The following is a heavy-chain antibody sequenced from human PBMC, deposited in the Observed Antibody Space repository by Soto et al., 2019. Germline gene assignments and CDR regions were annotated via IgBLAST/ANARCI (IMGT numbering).Heavy chain of an antibody. CDR3: VRDFHIVVVVYDTRSYYYYMDV. V-gene: IGHV3-7*01. D-gene: IGHD2-15*01. Sequence: GGSLRPSCAASGFTFSRYAMSWVRQAPGKGPEWVANINQDGSEKNFVDSVKGRFTISRDNAKNSLYLQMNSLREEDTAVYYCVRDFHIVVVVYDTRSYYYYMDVWGKRTTVPVSS. CDR1: GFTFSRYA. CDR2: INQDGSEK. J-gene: IGHJ6*03.